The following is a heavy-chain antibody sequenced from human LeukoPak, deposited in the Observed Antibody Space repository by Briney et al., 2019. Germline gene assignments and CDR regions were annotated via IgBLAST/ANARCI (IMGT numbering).Heavy chain of an antibody. CDR3: ARVIPTTVTARSGFDP. CDR1: GGSISSYY. D-gene: IGHD4-17*01. J-gene: IGHJ5*02. V-gene: IGHV4-59*01. CDR2: IYYSGST. Sequence: SETLSLTCTVSGGSISSYYWSWIRQPPGKGLEWIGYIYYSGSTNYNPSLKSRVTISVDTSKNQFSLKLSSVTAADTAVYYCARVIPTTVTARSGFDPWGQGTLVTVSS.